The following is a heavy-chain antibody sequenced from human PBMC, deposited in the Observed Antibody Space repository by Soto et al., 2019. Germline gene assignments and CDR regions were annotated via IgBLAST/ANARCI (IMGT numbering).Heavy chain of an antibody. D-gene: IGHD2-15*01. CDR2: IVVGSSNT. V-gene: IGHV1-58*01. J-gene: IGHJ6*02. CDR1: GFTFTSSA. CDR3: AADWVAAPGDV. Sequence: SVKVSCKASGFTFTSSAVQWVRQARGQRLEWIGWIVVGSSNTNYAQKFQERVTITRDMSTSTAYMELSSLRSEDTAVYYCAADWVAAPGDVWGQGTTVTVSS.